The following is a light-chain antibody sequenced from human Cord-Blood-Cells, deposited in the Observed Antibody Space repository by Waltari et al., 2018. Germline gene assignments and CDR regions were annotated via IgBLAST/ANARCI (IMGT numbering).Light chain of an antibody. V-gene: IGKV3-15*01. CDR2: GAS. CDR3: QQYNNWST. CDR1: QSVSSN. J-gene: IGKJ3*01. Sequence: EIVMTQSPATLSVSRGERATLSCRASQSVSSNLAWYQQKPGQAPRLLIYGASTRDTGIPARFSGSGSGTEFTLTISSLQSEDFAVYYCQQYNNWSTFGPGTKVDIK.